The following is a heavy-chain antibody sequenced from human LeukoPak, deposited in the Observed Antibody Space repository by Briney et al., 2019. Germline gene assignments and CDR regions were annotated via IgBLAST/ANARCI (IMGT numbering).Heavy chain of an antibody. Sequence: SETLSLTCTVSGGSISSYYWSWIRQPPGQGLEWIGYIYYSGSTNYNPSLKSRVTISVDTSKNQFSLKLSSVTAADTAVYYCARDGSSGWYYFDYWGQGTLVTVSS. CDR2: IYYSGST. CDR1: GGSISSYY. CDR3: ARDGSSGWYYFDY. J-gene: IGHJ4*02. V-gene: IGHV4-59*01. D-gene: IGHD6-19*01.